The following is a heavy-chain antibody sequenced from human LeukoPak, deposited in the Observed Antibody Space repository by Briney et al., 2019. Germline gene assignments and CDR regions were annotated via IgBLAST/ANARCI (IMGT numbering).Heavy chain of an antibody. V-gene: IGHV4-34*01. D-gene: IGHD6-19*01. CDR3: ARDARGGGWYVN. CDR2: INHSGST. J-gene: IGHJ4*02. Sequence: SETLSLTCAVYGGSFSGYYWSWIRQPPGKGLEWIGEINHSGSTNYNPSLKSRVTISVDTSKNQFSLKLSSVTAADTAVYYCARDARGGGWYVNWGQGTLVTVSS. CDR1: GGSFSGYY.